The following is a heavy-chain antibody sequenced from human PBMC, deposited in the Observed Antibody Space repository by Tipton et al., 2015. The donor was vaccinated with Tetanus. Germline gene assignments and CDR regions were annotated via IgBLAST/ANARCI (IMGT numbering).Heavy chain of an antibody. CDR1: GGSISSGSYY. J-gene: IGHJ6*03. CDR3: ARHVEQLVPYYYYYMDV. Sequence: TLSLTCTVSGGSISSGSYYWGWIRQPPGKGLEWIGSIYYSGSTYYNPSLKSRLTISVDTSKNQFSLKLSSVTAADTAVYYCARHVEQLVPYYYYYMDVWGEGTPVTVSS. D-gene: IGHD6-6*01. CDR2: IYYSGST. V-gene: IGHV4-39*01.